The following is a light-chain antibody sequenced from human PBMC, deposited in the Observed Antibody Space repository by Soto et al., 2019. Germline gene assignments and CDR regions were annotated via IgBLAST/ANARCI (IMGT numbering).Light chain of an antibody. CDR1: QTISHW. CDR2: DAS. Sequence: DIHLTQSPSTLSASVGDRVTITCRASQTISHWLAWYQQKRGKAPKLLIFDASSLESGVPSRFSGSGSGTEFTLTITGLQPDDFATYYCQQYNTYWTFGQGTKVDIK. J-gene: IGKJ1*01. CDR3: QQYNTYWT. V-gene: IGKV1-5*01.